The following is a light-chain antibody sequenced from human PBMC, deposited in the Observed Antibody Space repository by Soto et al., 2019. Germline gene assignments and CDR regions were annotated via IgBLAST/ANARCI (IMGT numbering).Light chain of an antibody. CDR1: SSDVGSYNR. Sequence: QSALTQPPSVSGSPGQSVAISCTGTSSDVGSYNRVSWYQQPAGTAPKLMIYDVNNRPSGVPDRFSGSKSGNTASLTISGLQAEDEADYYCGSYTISSTYVFGTGTKLTVL. CDR2: DVN. V-gene: IGLV2-18*02. J-gene: IGLJ1*01. CDR3: GSYTISSTYV.